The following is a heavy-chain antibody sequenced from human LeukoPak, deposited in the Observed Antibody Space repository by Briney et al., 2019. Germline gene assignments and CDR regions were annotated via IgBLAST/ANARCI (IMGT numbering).Heavy chain of an antibody. Sequence: PGGSLRLSCAASGFTVTTNYMSWVRQAPGKGLEWVSVIYSGGSTYYSDSVKGRFTISRDNSKNTLSLQMNRLRAEDTAVYYCARASRYCSTTSCYYYYYGMDVWGQGTTVTVSS. J-gene: IGHJ6*02. CDR3: ARASRYCSTTSCYYYYYGMDV. V-gene: IGHV3-53*01. CDR2: IYSGGST. D-gene: IGHD2-2*01. CDR1: GFTVTTNY.